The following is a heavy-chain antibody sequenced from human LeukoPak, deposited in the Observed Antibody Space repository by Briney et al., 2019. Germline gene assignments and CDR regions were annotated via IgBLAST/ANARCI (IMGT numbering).Heavy chain of an antibody. D-gene: IGHD6-13*01. CDR3: AESIAANGAVY. J-gene: IGHJ4*02. V-gene: IGHV3-23*01. CDR1: GFTFGSYA. Sequence: GGSLRLSCAASGFTFGSYAMNWVRQAPGKGLEWVSVISDSGGRTYYADSVKGRFTISRDNSKNTLFLQMSSLRAEDTAVYYCAESIAANGAVYWGQGTQVTVSS. CDR2: ISDSGGRT.